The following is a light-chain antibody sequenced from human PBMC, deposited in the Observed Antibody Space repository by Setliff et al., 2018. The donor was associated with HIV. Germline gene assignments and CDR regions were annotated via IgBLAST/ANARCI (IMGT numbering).Light chain of an antibody. J-gene: IGKJ1*01. V-gene: IGKV1-5*03. CDR2: KTS. CDR1: QTISRW. Sequence: IQMTQSPSTLSASVVDTVTITCRASQTISRWLAWYQQKPGKAPKLLIYKTSTLESGVPSRFSGSGAGTEFTITIRSLQHDDFATYYCNQYNCFWSVGQVTKV. CDR3: NQYNCFWS.